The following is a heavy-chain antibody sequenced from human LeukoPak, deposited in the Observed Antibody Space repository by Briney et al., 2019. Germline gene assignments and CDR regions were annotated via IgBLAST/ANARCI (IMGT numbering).Heavy chain of an antibody. Sequence: SETLSVTCTVSGDSISSGNYYWNWIRQSTGRGLEWIGLIYSSGSAHYNPSFKSRVTISLDTSKNHFSLKLNSVTAADTAVYYCARRFGLWRRGTLVTVSS. J-gene: IGHJ4*02. D-gene: IGHD3-10*01. V-gene: IGHV4-61*02. CDR3: ARRFGL. CDR2: IYSSGSA. CDR1: GDSISSGNYY.